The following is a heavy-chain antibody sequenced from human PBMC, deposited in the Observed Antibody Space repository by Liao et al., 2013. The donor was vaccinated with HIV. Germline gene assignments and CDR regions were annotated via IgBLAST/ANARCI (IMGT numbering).Heavy chain of an antibody. V-gene: IGHV4-61*01. Sequence: QVQLLESGPGLVRPSETLSLTCSVSGASISSGSYYWSWIRQAPGKGLEFIGYIYNSGTSNYNPSLKSRVTLSVDTSKNQFSLKLSSVTAADTAVYYCARERIPLKFGYFDLWGRGTLVAVSS. CDR1: GASISSGSYY. D-gene: IGHD2-15*01. CDR3: ARERIPLKFGYFDL. CDR2: IYNSGTS. J-gene: IGHJ2*01.